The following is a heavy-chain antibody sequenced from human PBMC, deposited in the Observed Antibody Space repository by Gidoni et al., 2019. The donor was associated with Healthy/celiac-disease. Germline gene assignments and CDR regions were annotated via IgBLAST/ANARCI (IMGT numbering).Heavy chain of an antibody. CDR1: GFTFRSSG. Sequence: QVQLVESGGCVVQPGRSLRLSCAASGFTFRSSGMHWVRQAPGKGLEWVAVISYDGSNKYYADSGKGRFTISRDNSKNTLYLQMNSLRAEDTAVYYCAKSSYNWNDVDWFDPWGQGTLVTVSS. CDR2: ISYDGSNK. J-gene: IGHJ5*02. V-gene: IGHV3-30*18. D-gene: IGHD1-20*01. CDR3: AKSSYNWNDVDWFDP.